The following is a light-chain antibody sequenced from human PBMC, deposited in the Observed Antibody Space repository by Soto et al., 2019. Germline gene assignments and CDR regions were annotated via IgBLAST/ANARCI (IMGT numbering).Light chain of an antibody. CDR3: QHYGISPLT. Sequence: EIVLTQSPGTLSLSPGEGATLSCRAGQSVSSSQLAWYQQKPGQAPRLLVYGASSRATGIPERFSGSVSETDFTLSISRLEPEDFAVYYCQHYGISPLTFGQGTRLEIK. CDR1: QSVSSSQ. CDR2: GAS. J-gene: IGKJ5*01. V-gene: IGKV3-20*01.